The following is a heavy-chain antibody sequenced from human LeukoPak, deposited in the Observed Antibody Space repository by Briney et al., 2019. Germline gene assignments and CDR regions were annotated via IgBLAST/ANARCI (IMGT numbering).Heavy chain of an antibody. J-gene: IGHJ4*02. CDR2: MNPNSGNT. D-gene: IGHD6-13*01. V-gene: IGHV1-8*03. CDR3: ARSSSWYPLDY. CDR1: GYTFTSYD. Sequence: GASVKVSCEASGYTFTSYDINWVRQATGQGLEWMGWMNPNSGNTGYAQKFQGRVTITRNTSISTAYMELSSLRSEDTAVYYCARSSSWYPLDYWGQGTLVTVSS.